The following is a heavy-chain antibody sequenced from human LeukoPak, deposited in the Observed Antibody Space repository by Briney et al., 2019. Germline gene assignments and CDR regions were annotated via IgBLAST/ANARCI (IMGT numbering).Heavy chain of an antibody. Sequence: PGGSLRLSCAASGFSFGSYGIHWVRQAPGKGLEWVAVISHEGSYRNHADSVKGRFTISRDNSRNMAFLQMDSLSAEDTAVYYCARTREQWQVLDYWGQGTLVTVSS. D-gene: IGHD6-19*01. CDR2: ISHEGSYR. CDR1: GFSFGSYG. J-gene: IGHJ4*02. V-gene: IGHV3-30*03. CDR3: ARTREQWQVLDY.